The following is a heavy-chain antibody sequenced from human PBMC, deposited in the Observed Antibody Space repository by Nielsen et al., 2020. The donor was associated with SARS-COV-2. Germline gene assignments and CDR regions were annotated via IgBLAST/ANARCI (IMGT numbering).Heavy chain of an antibody. J-gene: IGHJ4*02. CDR1: GFTFSSYG. CDR3: TKGAQLGDY. CDR2: ISTASTYT. V-gene: IGHV3-21*05. D-gene: IGHD6-13*01. Sequence: GESLKISCAASGFTFSSYGMHWVRQAPGKGLEWVSYISTASTYTNYVDSVKGRFTISTDLSNNTLYLQMNSLRVEDTAIYYCTKGAQLGDYWGQGTLVTVSS.